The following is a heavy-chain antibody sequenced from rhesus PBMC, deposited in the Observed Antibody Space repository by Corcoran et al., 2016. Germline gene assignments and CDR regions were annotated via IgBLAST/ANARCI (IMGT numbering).Heavy chain of an antibody. V-gene: IGHV3-100*02. Sequence: DVQLVESGGGLVKPGGSLRLSCVAPGFTFSSYEMHWVRQAPGKGLEWVSVISESGGTIYYADSVKGRFTSSRDKAKNSLFLQMISLRAEDTAVYYCTSGYSGSWNSLPWGQGVLVTVSS. CDR3: TSGYSGSWNSLP. CDR2: ISESGGTI. D-gene: IGHD6-25*01. J-gene: IGHJ4*01. CDR1: GFTFSSYE.